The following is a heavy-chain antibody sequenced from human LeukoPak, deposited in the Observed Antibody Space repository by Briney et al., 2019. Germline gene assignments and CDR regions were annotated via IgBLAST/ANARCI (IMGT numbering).Heavy chain of an antibody. CDR3: ASSGNSELFDY. J-gene: IGHJ4*02. Sequence: SETLSLTCAVYGGSFSGYYWSWIRQPPGKGLEWIGEINHSGSTNYNPSLKSRVTISVDTSKNQFSLKLSSVTAADTAVYYCASSGNSELFDYWGQGTLVTVSS. D-gene: IGHD4-23*01. CDR1: GGSFSGYY. V-gene: IGHV4-34*01. CDR2: INHSGST.